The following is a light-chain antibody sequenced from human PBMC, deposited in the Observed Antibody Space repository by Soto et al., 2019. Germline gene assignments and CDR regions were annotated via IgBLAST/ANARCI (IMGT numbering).Light chain of an antibody. Sequence: EIVMTQSPATLSVSQGDRATISCRASQNIGINFAWYQQRLGQVPRLLIYGASTRASGIPARFSGSGSGTEFTLTISSLQSEDFAVYYCLQYNSWPRPFGQGTKVEL. V-gene: IGKV3-15*01. CDR1: QNIGIN. CDR2: GAS. J-gene: IGKJ1*01. CDR3: LQYNSWPRP.